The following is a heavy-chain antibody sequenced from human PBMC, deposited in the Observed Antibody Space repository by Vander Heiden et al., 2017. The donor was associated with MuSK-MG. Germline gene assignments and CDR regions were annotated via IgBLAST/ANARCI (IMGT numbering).Heavy chain of an antibody. CDR1: GYIFSNYA. V-gene: IGHV7-4-1*02. D-gene: IGHD1-1*01. J-gene: IGHJ4*02. CDR3: ARARSMTNWDAEY. Sequence: QVQLVQSGPELKKPGASVNISCKGSGYIFSNYAINWVRQAPGQGLEWLGWISTNTGTPTSARGFTGRLVFSLDTSATTTYLQINDLQSEDTAVYFCARARSMTNWDAEYWGQGTLVTVSS. CDR2: ISTNTGTP.